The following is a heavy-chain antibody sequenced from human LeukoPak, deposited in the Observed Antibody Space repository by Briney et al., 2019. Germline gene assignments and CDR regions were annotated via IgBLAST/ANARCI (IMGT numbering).Heavy chain of an antibody. V-gene: IGHV3-21*01. Sequence: GGSLRLSCAASGFTVSSYSMNWVRQAPGKGLEWVSSISRSSSYIYYADSVKGRFTISRDNAKNSLYLQMNSLRAEDTAVYYCARESNYCSGTSCYTSVPDPIDYWGQGTLVTVSS. D-gene: IGHD2-2*02. CDR3: ARESNYCSGTSCYTSVPDPIDY. CDR2: ISRSSSYI. CDR1: GFTVSSYS. J-gene: IGHJ4*02.